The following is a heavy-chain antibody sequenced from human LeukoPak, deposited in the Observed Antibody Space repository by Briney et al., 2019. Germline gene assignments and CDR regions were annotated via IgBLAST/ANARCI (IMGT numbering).Heavy chain of an antibody. Sequence: SETLSLTCTVSGGSISSYYWSWIRQPPGKGLEWIGYIYYSGSTYYNPSLKSRVTISVDTSKNQFSLKLSSVTAADTAVYYCARDEGSWGQGTLVTVSS. CDR2: IYYSGST. V-gene: IGHV4-59*12. CDR3: ARDEGS. J-gene: IGHJ5*02. CDR1: GGSISSYY.